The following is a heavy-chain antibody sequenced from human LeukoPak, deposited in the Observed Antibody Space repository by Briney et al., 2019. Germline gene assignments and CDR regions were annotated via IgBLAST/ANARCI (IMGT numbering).Heavy chain of an antibody. D-gene: IGHD1-1*01. J-gene: IGHJ4*02. Sequence: SVKVSCKASGGTFNSYAISWARQAPGQGLEWMGGIIPIFGTANYAQKFQGRVTITTDESTSTAYMELSSLRSEDTAVYYCARGPELERFDYWGQGTLVTVSS. V-gene: IGHV1-69*05. CDR3: ARGPELERFDY. CDR1: GGTFNSYA. CDR2: IIPIFGTA.